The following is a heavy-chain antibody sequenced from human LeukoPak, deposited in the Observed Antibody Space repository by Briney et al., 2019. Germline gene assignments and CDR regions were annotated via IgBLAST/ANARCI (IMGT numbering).Heavy chain of an antibody. Sequence: SGGSLRLSCAASAFTLSSYAMHWVRQAPGKGLEWVAVISYDGSNKCYADSVKGRFTISRDNSKNTLYLQMNSLRAEDTAVYYCAKDYYDSSGYLDYWGQGTLVTVSS. CDR3: AKDYYDSSGYLDY. CDR1: AFTLSSYA. J-gene: IGHJ4*02. CDR2: ISYDGSNK. D-gene: IGHD3-22*01. V-gene: IGHV3-30*04.